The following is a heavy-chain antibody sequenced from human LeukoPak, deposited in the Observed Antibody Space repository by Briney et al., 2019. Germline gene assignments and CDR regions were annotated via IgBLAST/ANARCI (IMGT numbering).Heavy chain of an antibody. CDR1: GYTFTGYY. CDR2: INPNSGGT. D-gene: IGHD5-18*01. Sequence: ASVKVSCKASGYTFTGYYMHWVRQAPGQGLEWMGRINPNSGGTNYAQKFQGRVTMTRDTSISTAYMELSRLRSDDTAVYYCARGDTGYYYYMDVWGKGTTVTVSS. J-gene: IGHJ6*03. V-gene: IGHV1-2*06. CDR3: ARGDTGYYYYMDV.